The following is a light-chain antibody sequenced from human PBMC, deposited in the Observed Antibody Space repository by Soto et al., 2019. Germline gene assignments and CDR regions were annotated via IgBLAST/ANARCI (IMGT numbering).Light chain of an antibody. J-gene: IGLJ2*01. CDR2: GNS. CDR3: ESYDSSLSRV. V-gene: IGLV1-40*01. Sequence: QSVLTQPPSVSGAPGQRVTISCTGSSSNIGAGYDLHWYQQLPGTAPKLLIYGNSNRPSGVPDRFSGSKSGTSASLAITGLQAEVEADYYCESYDSSLSRVFFGGTEQTVL. CDR1: SSNIGAGYD.